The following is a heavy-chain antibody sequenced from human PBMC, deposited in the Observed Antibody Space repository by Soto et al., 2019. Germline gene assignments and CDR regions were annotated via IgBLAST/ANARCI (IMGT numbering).Heavy chain of an antibody. V-gene: IGHV4-39*01. J-gene: IGHJ4*02. CDR3: ARLRIPNYHIDF. Sequence: SETLSLTCTVSGDFITSNSHCWAWIRQPPGKGLEWIGNIYYIENTFYNESLRSRVTISIDTSKKQFSLKLTSVTAADTAVYYCARLRIPNYHIDFWGQGALVTVYS. CDR2: IYYIENT. CDR1: GDFITSNSHC. D-gene: IGHD1-7*01.